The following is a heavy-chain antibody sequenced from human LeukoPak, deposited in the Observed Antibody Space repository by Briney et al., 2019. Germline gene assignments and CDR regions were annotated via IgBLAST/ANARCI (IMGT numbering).Heavy chain of an antibody. CDR1: GYTFTSYG. CDR2: ISAYNGNT. J-gene: IGHJ5*02. Sequence: ASVKVSCKASGYTFTSYGISWVRQAPGQGLEWMGWISAYNGNTNYAQKLQGRVTMTTDTSTSTAYMELRSLRSDDTAVYYCARKDGGATRGNWFDPWGQGTLVTVSS. D-gene: IGHD1-26*01. CDR3: ARKDGGATRGNWFDP. V-gene: IGHV1-18*01.